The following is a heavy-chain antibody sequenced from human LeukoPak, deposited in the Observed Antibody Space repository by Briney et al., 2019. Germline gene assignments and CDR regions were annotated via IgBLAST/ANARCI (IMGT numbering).Heavy chain of an antibody. V-gene: IGHV1-46*01. D-gene: IGHD3-22*01. Sequence: ASVKVSCKASGYTFTSYYMHWVRQAPGQGLEWMGIINPSSGSTSYAQKFQGRVTMTRDTSTSTVYMELSSLRSEDTAVYYCARVLPSTYYDRGSGAFDIWGQGAMVTVSS. J-gene: IGHJ3*02. CDR1: GYTFTSYY. CDR3: ARVLPSTYYDRGSGAFDI. CDR2: INPSSGST.